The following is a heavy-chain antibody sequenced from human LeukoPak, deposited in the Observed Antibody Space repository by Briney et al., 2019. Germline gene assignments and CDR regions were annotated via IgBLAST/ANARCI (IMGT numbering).Heavy chain of an antibody. D-gene: IGHD6-13*01. CDR1: GFTFSSYS. J-gene: IGHJ6*02. Sequence: PGRSLRLSCAASGFTFSSYSMNWVRQAPGKGLEWVSSISSSSSYIYYADSVKGRFTISRDNAKNSLFLLMNSLRAEDTAVYYCARECDEYSSSCPLHYGMDVWGQGTTVTVSS. CDR3: ARECDEYSSSCPLHYGMDV. V-gene: IGHV3-21*01. CDR2: ISSSSSYI.